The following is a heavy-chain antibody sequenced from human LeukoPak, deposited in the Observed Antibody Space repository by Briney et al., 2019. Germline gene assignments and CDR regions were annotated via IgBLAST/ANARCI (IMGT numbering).Heavy chain of an antibody. D-gene: IGHD2-15*01. CDR3: ERVPAYCGGGSCYGRWVDY. J-gene: IGHJ4*02. CDR2: IYSSRST. V-gene: IGHV4-59*01. CDR1: GCSISSYY. Sequence: SETLSLTCTVSGCSISSYYWGWLRQPPGKGLEWIGYIYSSRSTNYNPSLMSRVTILIDTSKNQFSLKLSSVPAADTAVYYCERVPAYCGGGSCYGRWVDYWGQGTLVTVSS.